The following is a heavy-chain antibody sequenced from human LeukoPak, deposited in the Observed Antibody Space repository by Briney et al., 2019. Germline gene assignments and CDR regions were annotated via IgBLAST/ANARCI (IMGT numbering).Heavy chain of an antibody. V-gene: IGHV3-11*01. CDR1: EF. CDR2: ISSGGDHK. J-gene: IGHJ4*02. CDR3: AREMGGDYGSGTFFDL. D-gene: IGHD3-10*01. Sequence: GGSLRLSCAASEFMSWVRQAPGKGLEWVSYISSGGDHKYYADSVKGRFTISRDNAKNSLYLQMNNLRAEDTAVYYCAREMGGDYGSGTFFDLWGQGNMVTVSS.